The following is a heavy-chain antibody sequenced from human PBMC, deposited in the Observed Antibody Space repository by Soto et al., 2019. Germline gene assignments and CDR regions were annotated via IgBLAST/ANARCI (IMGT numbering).Heavy chain of an antibody. CDR2: IYPGDSDT. J-gene: IGHJ4*02. D-gene: IGHD2-15*01. V-gene: IGHV5-51*01. CDR1: GYSFTSYW. CDR3: ARSLGYCSDNKCRLFDY. Sequence: GESLKISCKGSGYSFTSYWIGWVRQMPGKGLEWMGIIYPGDSDTRYSPSFQGQVTISADKSISTAYLQWSSLKASDTAMYYCARSLGYCSDNKCRLFDYWGQGTLVTVSS.